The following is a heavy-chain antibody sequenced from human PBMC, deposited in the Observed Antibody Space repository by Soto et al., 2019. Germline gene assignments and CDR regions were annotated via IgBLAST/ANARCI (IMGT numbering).Heavy chain of an antibody. CDR1: GFSFSAYW. CDR2: IKQDGSEQ. CDR3: ARDFDV. Sequence: EVQLVESGGGLVQPGRSLRLSCEASGFSFSAYWMSWVRQAPGKGLEWVANIKQDGSEQYYVDSVKGRFTISRNNAKNSLYLQMNSLRAEDTAVFYCARDFDVWGRGTLVTVSS. J-gene: IGHJ2*01. V-gene: IGHV3-7*01.